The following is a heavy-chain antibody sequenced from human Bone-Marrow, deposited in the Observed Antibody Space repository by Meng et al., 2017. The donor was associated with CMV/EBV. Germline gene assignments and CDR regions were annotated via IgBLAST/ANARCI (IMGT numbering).Heavy chain of an antibody. CDR3: ARELSSASWNAFDI. V-gene: IGHV1-46*01. Sequence: SGYTFISYFMHWVRQAPGQGLEWVGVLHPNGGSTSYAQNFQGRVTMTRDTSTSTVYMELSSLRSEDTAVYYCARELSSASWNAFDIWGQGTMVTVSS. J-gene: IGHJ3*02. CDR2: LHPNGGST. CDR1: GYTFISYF. D-gene: IGHD2-2*01.